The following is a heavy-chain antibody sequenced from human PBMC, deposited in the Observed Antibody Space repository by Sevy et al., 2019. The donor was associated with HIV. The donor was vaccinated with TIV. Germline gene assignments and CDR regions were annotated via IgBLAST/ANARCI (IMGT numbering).Heavy chain of an antibody. D-gene: IGHD3-10*01. CDR2: IYYSGST. J-gene: IGHJ6*02. CDR1: GGSVSSGSYY. CDR3: ARDVATMVQGVGWYYYGMDV. V-gene: IGHV4-61*01. Sequence: SETLSLTCTVSGGSVSSGSYYWSWIRQPPGKGLEWIGYIYYSGSTNYNPSLKSRVTISVDTSKNEFSLKLSSVTAADTAVYYCARDVATMVQGVGWYYYGMDVWGQGTTVTVSS.